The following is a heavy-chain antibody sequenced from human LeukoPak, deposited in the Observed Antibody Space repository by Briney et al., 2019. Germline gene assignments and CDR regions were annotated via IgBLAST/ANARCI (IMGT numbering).Heavy chain of an antibody. CDR3: AKDPGDYSNYRFYFDY. V-gene: IGHV3-30*18. Sequence: GGSLRLSCAASGFTFSTYGMHWVRQAPGKGLEWVAVISYDGSNEYYADSVKGRFTISRDNSKNTLYLQMNSLRGEDTALYYCAKDPGDYSNYRFYFDYWGQGTLVTVSS. CDR2: ISYDGSNE. J-gene: IGHJ4*02. CDR1: GFTFSTYG. D-gene: IGHD4-11*01.